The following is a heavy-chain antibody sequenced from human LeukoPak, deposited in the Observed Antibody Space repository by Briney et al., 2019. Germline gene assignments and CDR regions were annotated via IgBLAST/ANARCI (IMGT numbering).Heavy chain of an antibody. CDR2: IHHSGAT. D-gene: IGHD5-18*01. V-gene: IGHV4-59*01. CDR3: ARSSAHSYGDFHF. J-gene: IGHJ4*02. Sequence: ASETLSLTCSVSGVSITTNYWSWIRQPPGKGLECLGYIHHSGATSYNPSLKSRGTMSLDTSNNQFSLKVTSVTAADTAVYYCARSSAHSYGDFHFWGQGNLVTVSS. CDR1: GVSITTNY.